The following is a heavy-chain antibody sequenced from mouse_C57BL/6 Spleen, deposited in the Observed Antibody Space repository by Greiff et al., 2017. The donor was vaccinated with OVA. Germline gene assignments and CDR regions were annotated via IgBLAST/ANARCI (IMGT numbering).Heavy chain of an antibody. Sequence: EVKVVESGGGLVQPGGSLKLSCAASGFTFSDYYMYWVRQTPEKRLEWVAYISNGGGSTYYPDTVKGRFTISRDNAKNTLYLQMSRLKSEDTAMYYCARRGTTVVDYAMDYWGQGTSVTVSS. CDR1: GFTFSDYY. CDR3: ARRGTTVVDYAMDY. V-gene: IGHV5-12*01. D-gene: IGHD1-1*01. CDR2: ISNGGGST. J-gene: IGHJ4*01.